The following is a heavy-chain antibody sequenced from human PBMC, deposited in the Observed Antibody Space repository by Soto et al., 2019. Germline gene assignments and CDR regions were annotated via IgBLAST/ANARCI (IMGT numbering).Heavy chain of an antibody. V-gene: IGHV4-59*01. CDR3: ARDRDYYGSGSYYNPEAQPSYYYGMDV. J-gene: IGHJ6*02. D-gene: IGHD3-10*01. CDR2: MYNTGST. Sequence: SETLSLTCTVSGGSISSYYWSWIRQPPGKGLEWIGYMYNTGSTIYNPSLKSRVTISVDTSKNQFSLKLSSVTAADTAVYYCARDRDYYGSGSYYNPEAQPSYYYGMDVWGQGTTVTVSS. CDR1: GGSISSYY.